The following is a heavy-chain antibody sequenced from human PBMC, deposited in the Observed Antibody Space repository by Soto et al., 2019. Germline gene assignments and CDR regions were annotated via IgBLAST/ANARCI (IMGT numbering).Heavy chain of an antibody. Sequence: QITLKESGPTLVKPTQTLTLTCTFSGFSFTTDGMGVGWIRQPPGKALEWLALIYWDDDKRYSPSLKSRLTITKHASRNQVVLTLTNMDPADTATYYCARLYWAASRIRYYFDYWGQGTLVTVSS. CDR3: ARLYWAASRIRYYFDY. J-gene: IGHJ4*02. D-gene: IGHD2-15*01. V-gene: IGHV2-5*02. CDR2: IYWDDDK. CDR1: GFSFTTDGMG.